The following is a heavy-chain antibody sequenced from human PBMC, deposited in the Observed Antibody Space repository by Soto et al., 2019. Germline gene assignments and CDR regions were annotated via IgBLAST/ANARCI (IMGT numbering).Heavy chain of an antibody. Sequence: GGSLRLSCASSGFTFSSYGMHWVRQVPGKGLEWVAVIWYDGSNKYYADSVKGRFTISRDNSKNTLYLQMNSLRAEDTAVYYCAREAYYYDSSGPKAPFDYWGQGTLVTVSS. J-gene: IGHJ4*02. CDR1: GFTFSSYG. CDR3: AREAYYYDSSGPKAPFDY. V-gene: IGHV3-33*01. CDR2: IWYDGSNK. D-gene: IGHD3-22*01.